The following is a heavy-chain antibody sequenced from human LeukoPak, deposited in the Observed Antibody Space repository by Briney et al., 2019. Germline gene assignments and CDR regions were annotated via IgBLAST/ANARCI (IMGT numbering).Heavy chain of an antibody. CDR2: IFYSGAA. CDR3: ARRIANRNWFDP. Sequence: PSETLSLTCTVSGGSISSYYWSWIRQPAGKGLEWIGSIFYSGAAHCNPSLKSRVTISVDTSNNQFSLMLSSVTAADTAVYYCARRIANRNWFDPWGQGTLVTVSS. J-gene: IGHJ5*02. D-gene: IGHD1/OR15-1a*01. V-gene: IGHV4-59*05. CDR1: GGSISSYY.